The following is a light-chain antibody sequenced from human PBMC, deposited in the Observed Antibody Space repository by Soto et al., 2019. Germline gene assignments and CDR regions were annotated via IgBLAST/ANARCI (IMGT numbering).Light chain of an antibody. J-gene: IGKJ4*01. CDR1: QSISSN. CDR2: AAS. Sequence: DIQMTQSPSSLSASVGDRVTITCRASQSISSNLNWYQQKPGKVPKLLIYAASSLQSGVPSRFSGGGSGTDFTLTISSLQPEDFATYSCQQSYSTPLTFGGGTKVDI. V-gene: IGKV1-39*01. CDR3: QQSYSTPLT.